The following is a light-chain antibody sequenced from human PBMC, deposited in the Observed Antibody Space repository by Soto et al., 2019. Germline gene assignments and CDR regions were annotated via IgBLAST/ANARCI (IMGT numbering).Light chain of an antibody. CDR1: RSNIGSKT. V-gene: IGLV1-44*01. J-gene: IGLJ1*01. CDR2: SNN. CDR3: ATWDDSLNGL. Sequence: QAVVTQPPSASGTPEQRVTISCSGSRSNIGSKTVNWYQQLPGTAPKLLIYSNNQRPSGVPDRFSGSKSGTSASLAISGLQSEDEADYYCATWDDSLNGLFGTGTKLTVL.